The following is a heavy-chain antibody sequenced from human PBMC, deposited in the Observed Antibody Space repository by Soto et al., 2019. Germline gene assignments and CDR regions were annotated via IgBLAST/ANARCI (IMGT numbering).Heavy chain of an antibody. Sequence: ESGGGVVQPGRSLRLSCAASGFTFSSYAMHWVRQAPGNGLEWVAVISYDGSNKYYADSVKGRFTISRDNSKNTLYLQMNSLRAEDTAVYYCAKPGVYSSSWYPLDYWGQGTLVTVSS. V-gene: IGHV3-30-3*02. D-gene: IGHD6-13*01. CDR1: GFTFSSYA. J-gene: IGHJ4*02. CDR3: AKPGVYSSSWYPLDY. CDR2: ISYDGSNK.